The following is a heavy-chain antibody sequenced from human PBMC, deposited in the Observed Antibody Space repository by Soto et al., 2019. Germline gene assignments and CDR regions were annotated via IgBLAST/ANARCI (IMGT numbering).Heavy chain of an antibody. V-gene: IGHV3-7*03. CDR3: ARHIVVVTAPIRYYFDY. D-gene: IGHD2-21*02. CDR1: GFTFSSYW. Sequence: GGSLRLSCAASGFTFSSYWMSWVRQAPGKGLEWVANIKQDGSEKYYVDSVKGRFTISRDNAKNSLYLQMNSLRAEDTAVYHCARHIVVVTAPIRYYFDYWGQGTLVTVSS. CDR2: IKQDGSEK. J-gene: IGHJ4*02.